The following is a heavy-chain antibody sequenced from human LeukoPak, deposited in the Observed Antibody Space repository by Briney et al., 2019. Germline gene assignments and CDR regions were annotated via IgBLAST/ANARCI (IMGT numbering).Heavy chain of an antibody. Sequence: IPSETLSLTCAVSGGSISSSNWWSWVRQPPGKGLEWIGEIYHSGSTNYNPSLKSRVTISVDTSKNQFSLKLSSVTAADTAVYYCARGVTETFDAFDIWGQGTMVTVSS. V-gene: IGHV4-4*02. CDR3: ARGVTETFDAFDI. D-gene: IGHD4-23*01. CDR1: GGSISSSNW. CDR2: IYHSGST. J-gene: IGHJ3*02.